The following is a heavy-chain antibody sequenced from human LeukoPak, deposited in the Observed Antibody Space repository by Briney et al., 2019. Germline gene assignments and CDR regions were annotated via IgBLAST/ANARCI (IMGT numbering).Heavy chain of an antibody. CDR3: ARAAYSSSPDY. CDR1: GFTFSTYW. V-gene: IGHV3-74*01. J-gene: IGHJ4*02. D-gene: IGHD6-6*01. CDR2: IDSDGSRT. Sequence: PGGSLRLSCSASGFTFSTYWMVWVRQAPGKGLLWVSHIDSDGSRTGYADPVKGRFTMSRDNAKNTLYLQVNSLRAEDRAVYFCARAAYSSSPDYWGQGTLVTVSS.